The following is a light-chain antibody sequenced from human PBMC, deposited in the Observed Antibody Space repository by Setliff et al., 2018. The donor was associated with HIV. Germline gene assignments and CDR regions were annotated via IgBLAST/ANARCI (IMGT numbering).Light chain of an antibody. Sequence: SYELTQPPSVSVSPGQTARITCSGDALARQYTFWYQQKPGRAPILVMYKATERPSGIPERFSGSDSGTTVTLTISGVQAEDEADYYCPSTDSSVFSYVFGSGTKVTVL. V-gene: IGLV3-25*03. CDR3: PSTDSSVFSYV. CDR1: ALARQY. J-gene: IGLJ1*01. CDR2: KAT.